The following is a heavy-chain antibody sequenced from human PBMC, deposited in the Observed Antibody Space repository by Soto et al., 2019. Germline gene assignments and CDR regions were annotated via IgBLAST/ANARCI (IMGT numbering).Heavy chain of an antibody. CDR2: IIPILGIR. D-gene: IGHD1-26*01. V-gene: IGHV1-69*08. Sequence: QLQLVQYGAEVKKPGSSVKVSCKASGGSFSTYTITWVRQAPGQGLEWMGRIIPILGIRDYAQKFQARVTITADKSTSTAYMELSSLTSEDTAVYYCARDVGDLGQGTLVTVSS. CDR3: ARDVGD. J-gene: IGHJ4*02. CDR1: GGSFSTYT.